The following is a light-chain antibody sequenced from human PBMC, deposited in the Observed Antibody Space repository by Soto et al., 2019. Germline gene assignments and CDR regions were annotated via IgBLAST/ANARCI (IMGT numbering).Light chain of an antibody. Sequence: EIVLTQSPGTLSSSPGDRATLSCRASQSINSLYVAWYQQKPGQAPRLLIYGASNRVSGIPERSSGSGSGADFLLTITRLEPEDFAVYFCQYSATFGQGTKVEIK. CDR2: GAS. CDR1: QSINSLY. CDR3: QYSAT. J-gene: IGKJ1*01. V-gene: IGKV3-20*01.